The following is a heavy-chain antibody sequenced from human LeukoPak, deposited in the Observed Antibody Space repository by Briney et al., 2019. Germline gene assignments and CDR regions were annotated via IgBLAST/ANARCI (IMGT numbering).Heavy chain of an antibody. CDR3: ARAPRRYSYGYALDY. CDR1: GFTFSSYA. J-gene: IGHJ4*02. CDR2: ISYDGSNK. Sequence: GRSLRLSCAASGFTFSSYAMHWVRQAPGKGLEWVAVISYDGSNKYYADSVKGRFTISRDNSKNTLYLQMNSLRAEDTAVYYCARAPRRYSYGYALDYWGQGTLVTVSS. D-gene: IGHD5-18*01. V-gene: IGHV3-30*04.